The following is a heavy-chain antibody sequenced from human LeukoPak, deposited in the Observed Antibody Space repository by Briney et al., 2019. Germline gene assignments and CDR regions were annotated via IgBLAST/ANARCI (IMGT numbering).Heavy chain of an antibody. V-gene: IGHV1-18*01. Sequence: ASVKVSCKASGGTFSSYAISWVRQAPGQGLEGMGWISAYNGNTNYAQKLQGRVTMTTDTSTSTAYMELSSLRSDDTAVYYCARDQWLVPSTGLIDYWGQGTLVTVSS. D-gene: IGHD6-19*01. CDR2: ISAYNGNT. J-gene: IGHJ4*02. CDR3: ARDQWLVPSTGLIDY. CDR1: GGTFSSYA.